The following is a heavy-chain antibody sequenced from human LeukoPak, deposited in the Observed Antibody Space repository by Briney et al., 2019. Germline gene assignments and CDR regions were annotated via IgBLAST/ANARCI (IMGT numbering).Heavy chain of an antibody. CDR2: IWYDGSNK. J-gene: IGHJ4*02. D-gene: IGHD2-15*01. CDR3: AKDQGWNYFDY. Sequence: GGSLRLSCAASGFTFSSYDMHWVRHAPGKGLEWVAVIWYDGSNKYYADSVKGRFTISRDNSKNTLYLQMNSMRAEDTAVYYCAKDQGWNYFDYWGQGTLVTVSS. V-gene: IGHV3-30*02. CDR1: GFTFSSYD.